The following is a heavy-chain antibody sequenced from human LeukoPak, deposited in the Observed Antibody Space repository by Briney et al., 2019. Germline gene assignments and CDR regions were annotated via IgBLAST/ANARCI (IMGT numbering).Heavy chain of an antibody. Sequence: KPSETLSLTCTVSGGSISSYYWSWIRQPAGKGLEWIGRIYTSGSTNYNPSLKSRVTMSVDTSKNQFSLKLSSVTDADTAVYYCARDQYYYDSSGYSPFDYWGQGTLVTVSS. J-gene: IGHJ4*02. CDR3: ARDQYYYDSSGYSPFDY. V-gene: IGHV4-4*07. CDR2: IYTSGST. D-gene: IGHD3-22*01. CDR1: GGSISSYY.